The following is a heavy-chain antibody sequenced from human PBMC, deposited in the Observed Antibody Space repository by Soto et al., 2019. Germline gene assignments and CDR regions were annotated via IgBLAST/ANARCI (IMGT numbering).Heavy chain of an antibody. Sequence: GGSLRLSCAASGFTFSSYAMSCVRQAPGKGLEWVSGISGSGGRTYYADSVKGRFTISRDNSKHTLYLQMNSLRAEDTAVYYCAKADDFWSGYHIYYYYGMDVWGQGTTVTVSS. D-gene: IGHD3-3*01. CDR2: ISGSGGRT. CDR1: GFTFSSYA. J-gene: IGHJ6*02. V-gene: IGHV3-23*01. CDR3: AKADDFWSGYHIYYYYGMDV.